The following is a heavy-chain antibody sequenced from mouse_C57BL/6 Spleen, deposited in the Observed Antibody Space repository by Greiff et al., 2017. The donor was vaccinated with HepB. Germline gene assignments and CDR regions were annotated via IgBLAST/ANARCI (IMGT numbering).Heavy chain of an antibody. CDR3: ASHGAMDY. CDR2: IDPSDSYT. V-gene: IGHV1-69*01. J-gene: IGHJ4*01. Sequence: QVQLQQPGAELVMPGASVKLSCKASGYTFTSYWMHWVKQRPGQGLEWIGEIDPSDSYTNYNQKFKGKSTLTVDKSSSTAYMQLSSLTSEDSAVYYCASHGAMDYWGQGTSVTVSS. CDR1: GYTFTSYW.